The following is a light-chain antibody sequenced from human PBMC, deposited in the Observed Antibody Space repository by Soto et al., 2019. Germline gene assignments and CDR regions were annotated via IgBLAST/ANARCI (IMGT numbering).Light chain of an antibody. Sequence: QSALTQPASVSGSPGQSITISCTGTSSDVGSHNLVSWYQQHPGKAPKLMIYEGSKRPSGDSNRFSGSKSGNTASLTISGLQAEDEADYYCCSYAGSSTPVVFGGGTKLTVL. CDR2: EGS. CDR1: SSDVGSHNL. J-gene: IGLJ2*01. V-gene: IGLV2-23*01. CDR3: CSYAGSSTPVV.